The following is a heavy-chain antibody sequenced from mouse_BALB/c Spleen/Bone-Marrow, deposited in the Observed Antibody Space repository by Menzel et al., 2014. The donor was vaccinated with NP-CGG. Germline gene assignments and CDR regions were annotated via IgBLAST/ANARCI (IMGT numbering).Heavy chain of an antibody. Sequence: VQLQQSGAELVKPGASVKLSCTGSGFNIKDTFMHWVKQRPEQGLEWIGWIDPANGNTKYDPKFQGKATITADTSSNTAYLQLTRLTSEDTAVYYCTRGEDYWGQGTTLAVSS. CDR3: TRGEDY. CDR1: GFNIKDTF. V-gene: IGHV14-3*02. J-gene: IGHJ2*01. CDR2: IDPANGNT.